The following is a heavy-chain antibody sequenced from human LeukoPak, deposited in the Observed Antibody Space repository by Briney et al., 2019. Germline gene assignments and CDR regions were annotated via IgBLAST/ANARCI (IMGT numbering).Heavy chain of an antibody. Sequence: PGGSLRLSCAASGFTFSSYAMSWVRKAPGKGLEWVSAISGSGGSTYYADSVKGRFTISRDNSKNTLYLQMNSLRAEDTAVYYCAKDVRYFDWSPYYFDYWGQGTLVTVSS. V-gene: IGHV3-23*01. CDR3: AKDVRYFDWSPYYFDY. CDR1: GFTFSSYA. J-gene: IGHJ4*02. CDR2: ISGSGGST. D-gene: IGHD3-9*01.